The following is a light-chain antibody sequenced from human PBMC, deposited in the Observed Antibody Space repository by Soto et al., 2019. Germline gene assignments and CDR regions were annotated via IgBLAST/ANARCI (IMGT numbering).Light chain of an antibody. J-gene: IGKJ1*01. CDR3: QQYGSSLTWT. V-gene: IGKV3-20*01. Sequence: EVVLTQSPATLSLSPGEGATLSCRASQSVGSDLAWYQQKPGQAPRLLIYGASNRATGIPDRFSGSGSGTDFTLTISRLEPEDFAVYYCQQYGSSLTWTFGQGTKVAIK. CDR1: QSVGSD. CDR2: GAS.